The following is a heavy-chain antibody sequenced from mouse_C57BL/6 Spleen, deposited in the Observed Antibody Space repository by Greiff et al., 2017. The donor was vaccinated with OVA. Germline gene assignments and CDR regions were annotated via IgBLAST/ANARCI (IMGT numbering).Heavy chain of an antibody. J-gene: IGHJ3*01. CDR1: GYTFTDYN. CDR3: ALYYDYDGFAY. CDR2: INPNNGGT. D-gene: IGHD2-4*01. V-gene: IGHV1-18*01. Sequence: EVQLQQSGPELVKPGASVKIPCKASGYTFTDYNMDWVKQSHGKSLEWIGDINPNNGGTNYNQKFKGKATLTVDKSSSTAYMELRSLTSEDTAVYYCALYYDYDGFAYWGQGTLVTVSA.